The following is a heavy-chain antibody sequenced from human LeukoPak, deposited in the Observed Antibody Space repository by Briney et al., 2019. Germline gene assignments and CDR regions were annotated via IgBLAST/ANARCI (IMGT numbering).Heavy chain of an antibody. CDR2: ISTNGGST. CDR1: GFRFSSYA. CDR3: ATGETAVTSYLNY. D-gene: IGHD4-17*01. J-gene: IGHJ4*02. V-gene: IGHV3-64*04. Sequence: GGSLRLSCSASGFRFSSYAMHWVRQAPGKGLEYVSAISTNGGSTYYADSVKGRFTISRDNSKNTLYLQMNSLRDGDTAVYYCATGETAVTSYLNYWGQGTLVTVSS.